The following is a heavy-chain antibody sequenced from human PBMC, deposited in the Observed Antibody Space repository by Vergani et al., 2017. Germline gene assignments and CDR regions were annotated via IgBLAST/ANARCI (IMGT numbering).Heavy chain of an antibody. J-gene: IGHJ4*02. V-gene: IGHV3-11*04. CDR2: ISSSGSTI. CDR3: ARDRHDYVWGSYRSDY. Sequence: QVHLVESGGAVVQSGGSLRLSCAASGFTFSDYYMSWIRQAPGKGLEWVSYISSSGSTIYYADSVKGRFTISRDNAKNSLYLQMNSLRAEDTAVYYCARDRHDYVWGSYRSDYWGQGTLVTVSS. CDR1: GFTFSDYY. D-gene: IGHD3-16*02.